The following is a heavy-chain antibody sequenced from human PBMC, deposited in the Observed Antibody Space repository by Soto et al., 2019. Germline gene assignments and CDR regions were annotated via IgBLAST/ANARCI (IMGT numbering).Heavy chain of an antibody. J-gene: IGHJ3*02. CDR3: ARGGGVGVAGSAAFDM. CDR2: INPATGAA. V-gene: IGHV1-2*02. Sequence: QLHLVQSGAVVKKPGASVTVSCSASGYPVTAYYMHWVRQAPGRGLEWMGGINPATGAAKYTQTFRGRVTMTGDTSTSTVFRELSGRTSEDSAVFYCARGGGVGVAGSAAFDMWGQGTLVSVSS. CDR1: GYPVTAYY. D-gene: IGHD3-3*01.